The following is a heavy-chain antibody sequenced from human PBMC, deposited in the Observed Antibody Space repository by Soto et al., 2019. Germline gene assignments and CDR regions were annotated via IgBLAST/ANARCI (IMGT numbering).Heavy chain of an antibody. CDR1: CGSVISGSYY. Sequence: PSETLSLTCTFSCGSVISGSYYWSCIRQPPGKGLEWIGYIYYSGSTNYNPSLKSRVTISVDTSKNQFSLKLSSVTAADTAVYYCAFASRTDNWFDPWGQGTLVTVSS. CDR3: AFASRTDNWFDP. V-gene: IGHV4-61*01. J-gene: IGHJ5*02. CDR2: IYYSGST. D-gene: IGHD2-2*01.